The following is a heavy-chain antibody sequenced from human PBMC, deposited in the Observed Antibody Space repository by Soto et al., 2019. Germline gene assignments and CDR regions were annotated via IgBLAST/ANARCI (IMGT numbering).Heavy chain of an antibody. J-gene: IGHJ3*02. Sequence: GGSLRLSCAASGFTFSSYWMSWVRQAPGKGLEWVANIKQDGSEKYYVDSVKGRFTISRDNAKNSLYLQMNSLRAEDTAVYYCARDRWDIVVVVAASPPGAFDIWGQGTMVTVSS. CDR1: GFTFSSYW. CDR2: IKQDGSEK. V-gene: IGHV3-7*01. D-gene: IGHD2-15*01. CDR3: ARDRWDIVVVVAASPPGAFDI.